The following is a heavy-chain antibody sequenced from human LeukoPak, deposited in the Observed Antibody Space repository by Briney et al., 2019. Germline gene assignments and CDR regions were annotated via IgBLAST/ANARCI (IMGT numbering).Heavy chain of an antibody. Sequence: SETLSLTCAVYGGSFSGYYWSWIRQPPGKGLEWIRSIYYGGSTYYNPSLKSRVTISVDTSKNQFSLKLSSVTAADTAVYYCARPGDSSGWYGGSDYWGQGTLVTVSS. CDR3: ARPGDSSGWYGGSDY. D-gene: IGHD6-19*01. V-gene: IGHV4-34*01. CDR1: GGSFSGYY. J-gene: IGHJ4*02. CDR2: IYYGGST.